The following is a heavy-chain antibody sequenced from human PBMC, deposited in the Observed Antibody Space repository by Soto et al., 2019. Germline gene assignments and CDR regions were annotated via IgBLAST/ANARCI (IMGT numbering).Heavy chain of an antibody. V-gene: IGHV3-30*03. CDR3: AGKRGEGNWNYFGH. D-gene: IGHD1-20*01. Sequence: QVQLVESGGGVVQPGRSLRLSCAASGFTFRNYAMHWVRQAPGKGLEWVAIMSGDGSKENYADSVKGRFTLSRDNSKKTLYLQMNSLRAEDTAVYYCAGKRGEGNWNYFGHWGQGALVTVSS. CDR2: MSGDGSKE. J-gene: IGHJ4*02. CDR1: GFTFRNYA.